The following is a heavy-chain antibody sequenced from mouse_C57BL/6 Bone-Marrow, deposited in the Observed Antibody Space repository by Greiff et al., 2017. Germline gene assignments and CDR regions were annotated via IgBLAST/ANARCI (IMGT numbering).Heavy chain of an antibody. CDR2: INPYNGGP. J-gene: IGHJ4*01. CDR3: ARGHYYAMDD. Sequence: EVQLQQSGPVLVKPGASVKMSCKASGYTFTDYYMHWVKQSHGKSLEWIGVINPYNGGPSYNQKFKGKATLTVDKSSSTAYMELNSLTSEDSAVYYCARGHYYAMDDWGQGTSVTVSS. CDR1: GYTFTDYY. V-gene: IGHV1-19*01.